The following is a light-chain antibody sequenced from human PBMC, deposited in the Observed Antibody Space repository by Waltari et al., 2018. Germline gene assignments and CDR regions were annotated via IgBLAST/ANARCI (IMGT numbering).Light chain of an antibody. CDR3: QVWDSGRDQVV. J-gene: IGLJ2*01. Sequence: SYELTQAPSVSVAPGKTATITCGGNKVGSKSVHWFQQKTGQAPVLVIYYDRDRPSGVPERFSGSNTGNTATLTISSVEAGDEADYYCQVWDSGRDQVVFGGGTKLAVL. CDR1: KVGSKS. V-gene: IGLV3-21*01. CDR2: YDR.